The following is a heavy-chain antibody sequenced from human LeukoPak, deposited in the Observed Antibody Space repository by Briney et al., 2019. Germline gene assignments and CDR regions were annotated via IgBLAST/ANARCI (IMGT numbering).Heavy chain of an antibody. J-gene: IGHJ4*02. Sequence: ASVKVSCKASGYTFTSYYMHWVRQAPGQGLEWVGIINPSGGSTSYAQKFQGRVTMTRDTPTSTVYMELSSLRSEDTAVYYCASGLHSSSWYVTFDYWGQGTLVTVSS. D-gene: IGHD6-13*01. CDR1: GYTFTSYY. CDR2: INPSGGST. V-gene: IGHV1-46*01. CDR3: ASGLHSSSWYVTFDY.